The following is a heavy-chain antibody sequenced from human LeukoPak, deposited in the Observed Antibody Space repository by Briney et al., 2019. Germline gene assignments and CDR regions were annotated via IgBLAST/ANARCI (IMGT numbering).Heavy chain of an antibody. CDR3: ARDLTRDGDPPNFDY. V-gene: IGHV3-30*03. Sequence: GGSLRLSCAASGFTFSSYGMHWVRQAPGKGLEWVAVISYDGSNKYYADSVKGRFTISRDNSKNTLYLQMNSLRAEDTAVYYCARDLTRDGDPPNFDYWGQGTLVTVSS. CDR1: GFTFSSYG. CDR2: ISYDGSNK. D-gene: IGHD4-17*01. J-gene: IGHJ4*02.